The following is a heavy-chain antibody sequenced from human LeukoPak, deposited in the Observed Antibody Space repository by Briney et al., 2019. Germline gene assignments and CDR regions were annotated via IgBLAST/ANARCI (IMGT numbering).Heavy chain of an antibody. CDR1: GGTFSSYA. CDR2: IIPIFGTA. V-gene: IGHV1-69*01. Sequence: GSSVKVSCKASGGTFSSYAISWVRQASGQGLEWMGGIIPIFGTANYAQKFQGRVTITADESTSTAYMELSSLRSEDTAVYYCARGSPGVGWFDPWGQGTLVTISS. J-gene: IGHJ5*02. CDR3: ARGSPGVGWFDP. D-gene: IGHD1-26*01.